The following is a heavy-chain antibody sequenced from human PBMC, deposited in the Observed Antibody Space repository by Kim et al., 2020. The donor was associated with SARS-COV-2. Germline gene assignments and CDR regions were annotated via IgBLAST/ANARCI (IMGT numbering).Heavy chain of an antibody. V-gene: IGHV6-1*01. CDR3: ARGGGYGQLPPAWFDP. D-gene: IGHD2-2*01. CDR1: GDSVSSNSAA. Sequence: SQTLSLTCAISGDSVSSNSAAWNWIRQSPSRGLEWLGRTYYRSKWYNDYAVSVKSRITINPDTSKNQFSLQLNSVTPEDTAVYYCARGGGYGQLPPAWFDPWGQGTLVTVSS. CDR2: TYYRSKWYN. J-gene: IGHJ5*02.